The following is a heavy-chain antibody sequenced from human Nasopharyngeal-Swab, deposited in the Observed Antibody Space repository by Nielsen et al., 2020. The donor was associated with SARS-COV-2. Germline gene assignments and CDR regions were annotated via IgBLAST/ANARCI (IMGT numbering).Heavy chain of an antibody. CDR1: GFTFSSYA. V-gene: IGHV3-7*03. J-gene: IGHJ5*02. D-gene: IGHD6-13*01. Sequence: GESLKISCAASGFTFSSYAMSWVRQAPGKGLEWVANIKQDGSEKYYVDSVKGRFTISRDNAKNSLYLQMNSLRAEDTAVYYCARGGRQLTSWGQGTLVTVSS. CDR2: IKQDGSEK. CDR3: ARGGRQLTS.